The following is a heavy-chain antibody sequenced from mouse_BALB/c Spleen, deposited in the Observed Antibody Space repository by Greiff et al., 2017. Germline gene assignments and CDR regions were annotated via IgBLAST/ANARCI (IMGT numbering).Heavy chain of an antibody. CDR1: GFNINDYY. V-gene: IGHV14-1*02. J-gene: IGHJ3*01. CDR2: IDPENGNT. Sequence: VQLKESGAELVRSGASVKLSCTASGFNINDYYMHWVKQRPEQGLEWIGWIDPENGNTIYDPKFQGKASITADTSSNTAYLQLSSLTSEDTAVYYCATALVFAYWGQGTLVTVSA. CDR3: ATALVFAY.